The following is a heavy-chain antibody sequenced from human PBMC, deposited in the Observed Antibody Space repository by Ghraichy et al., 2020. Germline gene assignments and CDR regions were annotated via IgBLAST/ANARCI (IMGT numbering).Heavy chain of an antibody. D-gene: IGHD3-3*01. CDR3: AAKGLRFLEWSESGMDV. J-gene: IGHJ6*02. Sequence: SVKVSCKASGGTFSSYAISWVRQAPGQGLEWMGGIIPIFGTANYAQKFQGRVTITADESTSTAYMELSSLRSEDTAVYYCAAKGLRFLEWSESGMDVWGQGTTVTVSS. CDR1: GGTFSSYA. CDR2: IIPIFGTA. V-gene: IGHV1-69*13.